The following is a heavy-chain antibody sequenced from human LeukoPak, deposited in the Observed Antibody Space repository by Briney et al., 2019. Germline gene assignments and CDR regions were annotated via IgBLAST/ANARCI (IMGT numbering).Heavy chain of an antibody. V-gene: IGHV4-34*01. CDR2: INHSGST. Sequence: SETLSLTCAVYDGSFSGYYWSWIRQPPGKGLEWIGEINHSGSTNYNPSLKSRVTISVDTSKNQFSLKLSSVTAADTAVYYCARLYYYGSWKSSRPADIWGEGTMVTVSS. CDR1: DGSFSGYY. D-gene: IGHD3-10*01. CDR3: ARLYYYGSWKSSRPADI. J-gene: IGHJ3*02.